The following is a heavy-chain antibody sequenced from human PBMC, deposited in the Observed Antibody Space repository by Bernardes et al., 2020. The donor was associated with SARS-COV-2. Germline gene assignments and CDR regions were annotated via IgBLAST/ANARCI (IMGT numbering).Heavy chain of an antibody. V-gene: IGHV4-34*01. D-gene: IGHD3-16*01. CDR2: INHRGAT. CDR1: DGSFNGYS. CDR3: ATASYDSIWGTDD. Sequence: SETLSLTCAYDGSFNGYSWTWIRQPPGMGLEWLGEINHRGATYYSPSLKSRITVSLDRTKNHFSLKLTPVTAADTAVYYCATASYDSIWGTDDWAQGTLVTVSS. J-gene: IGHJ4*02.